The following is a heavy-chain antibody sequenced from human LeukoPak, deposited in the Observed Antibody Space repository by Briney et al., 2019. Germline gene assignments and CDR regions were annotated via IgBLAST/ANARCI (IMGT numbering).Heavy chain of an antibody. CDR3: ARDSVYGDRPTGVDV. J-gene: IGHJ6*02. Sequence: ASVKVSCKASGYTFTSYYMHWVRQAPGQGLEWMGIINPSGGSTSYAQKFQGRVTMTRDTSTSTVYMELSSLRSDDTAVYYCARDSVYGDRPTGVDVWGQGTTVTVSS. CDR2: INPSGGST. V-gene: IGHV1-46*01. CDR1: GYTFTSYY. D-gene: IGHD4-17*01.